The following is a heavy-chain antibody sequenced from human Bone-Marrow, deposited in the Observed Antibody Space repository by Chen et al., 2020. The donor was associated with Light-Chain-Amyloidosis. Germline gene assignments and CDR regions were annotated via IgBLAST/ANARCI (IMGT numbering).Heavy chain of an antibody. CDR2: IYPDDSDA. Sequence: EVQLEQSGPEVQTPGESLKISCNGSGYTFPNYWIGWVRQMPGKGLEWMGVIYPDDSDARYSPSFEGQVTISADKSITTAYLQWRSLKASDTAMYYCARRRDGYNFDYWGQGTLVTVSS. CDR1: GYTFPNYW. V-gene: IGHV5-51*01. J-gene: IGHJ4*02. CDR3: ARRRDGYNFDY. D-gene: IGHD5-12*01.